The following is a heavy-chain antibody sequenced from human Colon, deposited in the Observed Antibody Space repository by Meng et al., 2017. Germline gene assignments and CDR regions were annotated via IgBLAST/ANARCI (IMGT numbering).Heavy chain of an antibody. V-gene: IGHV4-4*03. Sequence: QVRLQEAGPGLVKPPGTPSLTCAVSGGSISSSNWWSWVRQPPGKGLEWIGEIYHSGSTNYNPSLKSRVTISVDKSKNQFSLKLSSVTAADTAVYYCASFPPPGKQWLVTDYWGQGTLVTVSS. CDR3: ASFPPPGKQWLVTDY. J-gene: IGHJ4*02. D-gene: IGHD6-19*01. CDR2: IYHSGST. CDR1: GGSISSSNW.